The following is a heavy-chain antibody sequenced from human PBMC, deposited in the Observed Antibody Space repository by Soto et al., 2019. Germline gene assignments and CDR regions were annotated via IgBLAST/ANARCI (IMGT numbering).Heavy chain of an antibody. V-gene: IGHV1-69*12. CDR1: GGTFSSYA. Sequence: QVQLVQSGAEVKKPGSSVKVSCKASGGTFSSYAISWVRQAPGQGLEWMGGIIPIFGTANYAQKFQGRVTITADESTSTAYRELGSLRSEDTAVYYGARGGLGMGNWFDPWGQGTLVTVSS. CDR2: IIPIFGTA. CDR3: ARGGLGMGNWFDP. J-gene: IGHJ5*02. D-gene: IGHD7-27*01.